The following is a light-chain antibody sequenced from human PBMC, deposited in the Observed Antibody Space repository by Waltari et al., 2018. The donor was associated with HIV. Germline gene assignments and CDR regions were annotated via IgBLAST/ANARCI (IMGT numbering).Light chain of an antibody. V-gene: IGLV2-14*01. CDR3: SSYTSSSTLV. Sequence: QSALTQPASVSGSPGQSITLSCPGTSSAVGGYNYVSWYQQHPGKAPKLMIYEVSNRPSGGSNRFSGSKSGNTASLTISGLQAEDEADYYCSSYTSSSTLVFGGGTKLTVL. CDR2: EVS. J-gene: IGLJ3*02. CDR1: SSAVGGYNY.